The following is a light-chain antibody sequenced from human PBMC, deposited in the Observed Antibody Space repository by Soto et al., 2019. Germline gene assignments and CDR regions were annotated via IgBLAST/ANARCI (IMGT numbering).Light chain of an antibody. CDR3: AAWDASLDGYV. CDR1: SSNLGDNT. V-gene: IGLV1-44*01. Sequence: QSVLTQPPSASGTPGQRVTISCSTSSSNLGDNTVNWYQQVPGTAPKLLIYSYDQRPSGVPDRFSGSKSGTSASLAISGLQSEDEADYYCAAWDASLDGYVFGTGTKLTVI. J-gene: IGLJ1*01. CDR2: SYD.